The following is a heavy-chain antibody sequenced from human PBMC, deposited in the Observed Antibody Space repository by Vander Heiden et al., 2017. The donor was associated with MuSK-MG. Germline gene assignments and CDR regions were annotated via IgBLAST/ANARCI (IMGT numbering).Heavy chain of an antibody. CDR3: AKVNGDYFVLGAFDI. CDR1: GFTFSSSG. V-gene: IGHV3-30*02. J-gene: IGHJ3*02. D-gene: IGHD4-17*01. Sequence: QVQLVESGGGVVQPGGSLRLSCAASGFTFSSSGMHWVRQAPGKGLEWVAFRRYDGSNKYYADYVKGRFTISRDNSKNTLYLQMNSLRAEDTAVYYCAKVNGDYFVLGAFDIWGQGTMVTVSS. CDR2: RRYDGSNK.